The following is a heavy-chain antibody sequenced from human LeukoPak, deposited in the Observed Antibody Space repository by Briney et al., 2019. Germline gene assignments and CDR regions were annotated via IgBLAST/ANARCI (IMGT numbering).Heavy chain of an antibody. V-gene: IGHV1-8*01. Sequence: GASVKVSCKASGYTFTSYDINWVRQATGQGLEWMGWMDPNSGNTGYAQKFQGRVTMTRSTSISTAYMELSSLRSEDMAVYYCARARYETRIWPKSRYDYYHYMDVWGKGTTVTVSS. CDR2: MDPNSGNT. D-gene: IGHD3-3*01. CDR3: ARARYETRIWPKSRYDYYHYMDV. J-gene: IGHJ6*03. CDR1: GYTFTSYD.